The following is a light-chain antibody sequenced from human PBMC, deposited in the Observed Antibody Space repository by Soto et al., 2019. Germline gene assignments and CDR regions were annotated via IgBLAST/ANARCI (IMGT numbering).Light chain of an antibody. V-gene: IGLV2-11*01. CDR1: SSDVGGYKY. J-gene: IGLJ3*02. CDR2: DVN. CDR3: CSYAGSYTFEM. Sequence: QSALTQPRSVSGSPGQSVTISCTGTSSDVGGYKYVSWYQQRPGKAPKLMIYDVNKRPSGVPDRFSGSKSGNTASLTICGLQAEDEADYYCCSYAGSYTFEMFGGRTKLT.